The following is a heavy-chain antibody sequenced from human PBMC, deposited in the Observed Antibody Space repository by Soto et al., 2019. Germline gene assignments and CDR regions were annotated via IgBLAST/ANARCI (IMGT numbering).Heavy chain of an antibody. D-gene: IGHD6-13*01. J-gene: IGHJ4*02. CDR2: INPNSGGT. V-gene: IGHV1-2*02. Sequence: ASVKVSCKASGYTFTVYYMHGVLQSPWQGREWMGWINPNSGGTNYAQKFQGRVTMTRDTSISTAYMELSRLRSDDTAGYYCARDLSSPGDFDYWGQGTLVTVSS. CDR1: GYTFTVYY. CDR3: ARDLSSPGDFDY.